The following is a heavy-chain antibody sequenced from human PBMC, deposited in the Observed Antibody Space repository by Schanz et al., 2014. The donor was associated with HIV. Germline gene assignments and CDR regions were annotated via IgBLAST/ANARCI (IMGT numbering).Heavy chain of an antibody. D-gene: IGHD6-6*01. Sequence: QVQLVQSGAEVKEPGASVKVSCKASGYTFTGYYLHWIRQAPGQGLEWMGWFNPNSGGRIYPQKFEGRVTMTRDTSISTAYMELSSLRYDDTAVYYCAREPSFSGLDVWGQGTTVIVSS. CDR3: AREPSFSGLDV. V-gene: IGHV1-2*02. CDR2: FNPNSGGR. CDR1: GYTFTGYY. J-gene: IGHJ6*02.